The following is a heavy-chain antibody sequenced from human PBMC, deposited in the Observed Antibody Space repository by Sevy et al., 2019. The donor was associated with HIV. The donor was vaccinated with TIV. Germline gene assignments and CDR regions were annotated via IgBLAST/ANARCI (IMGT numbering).Heavy chain of an antibody. CDR2: ISNSGANT. D-gene: IGHD6-19*01. CDR1: GFTFTNYG. CDR3: AKEWTLLSDWYGEFDY. V-gene: IGHV3-23*01. Sequence: GGSLRLSCAASGFTFTNYGMHWVRQAPGKGLEWVSVISNSGANTYYADSVRGRFTVSRDNSKNTVYLQLNSLRAEDTAIYYCAKEWTLLSDWYGEFDYWGQGTLATVSS. J-gene: IGHJ4*02.